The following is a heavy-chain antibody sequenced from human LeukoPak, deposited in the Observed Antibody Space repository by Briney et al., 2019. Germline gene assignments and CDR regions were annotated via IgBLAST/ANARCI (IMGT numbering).Heavy chain of an antibody. CDR1: GGTFTSYA. Sequence: GASVKLSCKASGGTFTSYASSWVRQAPGQGLEWMGGIIPIFDTANYAQKFQGRVTITADESTSTPYMELSSLRSEDTAVYYCAKEIDNRYHYGSGKDYWGQGTLVTVSS. V-gene: IGHV1-69*13. CDR3: AKEIDNRYHYGSGKDY. D-gene: IGHD3-10*01. CDR2: IIPIFDTA. J-gene: IGHJ4*02.